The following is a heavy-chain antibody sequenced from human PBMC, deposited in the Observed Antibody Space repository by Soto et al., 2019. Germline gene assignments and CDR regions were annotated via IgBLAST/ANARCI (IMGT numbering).Heavy chain of an antibody. V-gene: IGHV4-30-2*01. Sequence: PPETLSLTCAVSGGSISSGGYSWSWIRQPPGKGLEWIGYIYHSGSTYYNPSLKSRVTISVDRSKNQFSLKLSSVTAADTAVYYCAAGMATIRNYWGQGTLVTVSS. D-gene: IGHD5-12*01. CDR1: GGSISSGGYS. CDR3: AAGMATIRNY. J-gene: IGHJ4*02. CDR2: IYHSGST.